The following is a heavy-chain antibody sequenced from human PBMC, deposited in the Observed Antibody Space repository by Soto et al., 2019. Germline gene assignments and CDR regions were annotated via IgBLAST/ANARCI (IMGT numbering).Heavy chain of an antibody. CDR1: GFTFDDYA. V-gene: IGHV3-9*01. CDR3: AKDLTPYCSGGSCYSSFGY. J-gene: IGHJ4*02. D-gene: IGHD2-15*01. CDR2: ISWNSGSI. Sequence: GGSLRLSCAASGFTFDDYAMHWVRQAPGKGLEWVSGISWNSGSIGYADSVKGRFTISRDNAKNSLYLQMNSLRAEDTALYYCAKDLTPYCSGGSCYSSFGYWGQGTLVTVSS.